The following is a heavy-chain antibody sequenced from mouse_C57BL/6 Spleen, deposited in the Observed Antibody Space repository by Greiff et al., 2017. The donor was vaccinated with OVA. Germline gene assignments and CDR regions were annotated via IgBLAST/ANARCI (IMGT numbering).Heavy chain of an antibody. CDR1: GYTFTDYY. CDR2: INPNNGGT. Sequence: EVQLQQSGPELVKPGASVKISCKASGYTFTDYYMNWVKQSHGKSLEWIGDINPNNGGTSYNQKFKGKATLTVDKSSSTAYMELRSLTSEDSAVYYCAREKGDSSGYGLFAYWGQGTLVTVSA. CDR3: AREKGDSSGYGLFAY. V-gene: IGHV1-26*01. D-gene: IGHD3-2*02. J-gene: IGHJ3*01.